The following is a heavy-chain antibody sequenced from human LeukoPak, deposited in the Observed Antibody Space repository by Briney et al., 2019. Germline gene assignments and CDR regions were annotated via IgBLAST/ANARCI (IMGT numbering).Heavy chain of an antibody. CDR2: IYYSGST. D-gene: IGHD3-16*01. J-gene: IGHJ4*02. Sequence: SETLSLTRTVSGGSTSSGDYYWSWIRQPPGKGLEWIGYIYYSGSTYYNPSLKSRVTISVDTSKNQFSLKLSSVTAADTAVYYCARDSSGGLYWGQGTLVTVSS. V-gene: IGHV4-30-4*02. CDR3: ARDSSGGLY. CDR1: GGSTSSGDYY.